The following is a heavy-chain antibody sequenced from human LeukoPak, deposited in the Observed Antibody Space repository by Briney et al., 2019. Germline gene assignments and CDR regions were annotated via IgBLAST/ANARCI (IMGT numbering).Heavy chain of an antibody. Sequence: ASVKVSCKASGGTFVSYAISWVRQAPGQGLEWMGGIIPIFGTANYAQKFQGRVTITADESTSTAYMELSSLRSEDTAVYYCARDAGYCSSTSCSDNFDYWGQGTLVTVSS. CDR3: ARDAGYCSSTSCSDNFDY. V-gene: IGHV1-69*13. J-gene: IGHJ4*02. D-gene: IGHD2-2*01. CDR2: IIPIFGTA. CDR1: GGTFVSYA.